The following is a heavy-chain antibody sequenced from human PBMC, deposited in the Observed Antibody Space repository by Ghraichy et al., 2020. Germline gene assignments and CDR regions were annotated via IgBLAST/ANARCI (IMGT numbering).Heavy chain of an antibody. CDR2: IYYSGST. CDR1: GGSISSFY. CDR3: ASGSSSNWYFDL. Sequence: GSLRLSCTVSGGSISSFYWSWIRQPPGKGLEWIGYIYYSGSTNHNPSLKSRITISVDTSKNQFSLKLSSVTAADTAVYYCASGSSSNWYFDLWGRGTLVTVSS. D-gene: IGHD6-6*01. J-gene: IGHJ2*01. V-gene: IGHV4-59*08.